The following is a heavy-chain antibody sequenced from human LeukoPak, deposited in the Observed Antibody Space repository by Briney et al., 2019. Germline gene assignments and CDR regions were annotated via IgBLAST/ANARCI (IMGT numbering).Heavy chain of an antibody. CDR3: ARPRGIAARPAPLGY. J-gene: IGHJ4*02. Sequence: GGSLRLSCAASGFTFSSYAMHWVRQAPGKGLEWVAVISYDGSNKYYADSVKGRFTISRDNSKNTLYLQMNSLRAEDTAVYYCARPRGIAARPAPLGYWGQGTLVTVSS. V-gene: IGHV3-30-3*01. CDR1: GFTFSSYA. D-gene: IGHD6-6*01. CDR2: ISYDGSNK.